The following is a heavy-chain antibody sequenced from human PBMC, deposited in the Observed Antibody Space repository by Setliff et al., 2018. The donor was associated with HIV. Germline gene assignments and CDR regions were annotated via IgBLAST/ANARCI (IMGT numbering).Heavy chain of an antibody. V-gene: IGHV3-11*01. J-gene: IGHJ4*02. CDR2: ISRDGNTI. D-gene: IGHD4-17*01. CDR3: SRDKDEDYGSTSFDY. Sequence: GGSLRLSCAASGFTFSDYYMSWLRQAPGKGLVWVSYISRDGNTIYYADSVKGRFTISRDNANNSLYLQLNSLRPEDTAVYYCSRDKDEDYGSTSFDYWGQGILVTVSS. CDR1: GFTFSDYY.